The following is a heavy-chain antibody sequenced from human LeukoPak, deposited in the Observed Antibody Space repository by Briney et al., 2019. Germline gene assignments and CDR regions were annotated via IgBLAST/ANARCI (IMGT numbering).Heavy chain of an antibody. CDR1: GFTFSSYG. CDR2: ISYDGSNT. J-gene: IGHJ4*02. V-gene: IGHV3-30*18. Sequence: GGSLRLSCAASGFTFSSYGMQWVSQAPGKGLEWVAVISYDGSNTYYADSVKGRFTISRDNSKNTLYLQMNSLRVEDTAVYHCAKDLEPYTSGWYGDYWGQGTLVTVSS. CDR3: AKDLEPYTSGWYGDY. D-gene: IGHD6-19*01.